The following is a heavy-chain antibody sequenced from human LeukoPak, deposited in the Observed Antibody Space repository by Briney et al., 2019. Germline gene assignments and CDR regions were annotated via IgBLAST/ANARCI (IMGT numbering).Heavy chain of an antibody. Sequence: PSETLSLTCTVSVGSITSYYWSWIRQPPGKGLEWIGYIYYSGSTNYNPSLKSRVTISVDTSKNQFSLKLSSVTAADTAVYYCARWLDSGWFYYFDYWGQGTLVTVSS. CDR2: IYYSGST. D-gene: IGHD6-19*01. J-gene: IGHJ4*02. CDR3: ARWLDSGWFYYFDY. V-gene: IGHV4-59*01. CDR1: VGSITSYY.